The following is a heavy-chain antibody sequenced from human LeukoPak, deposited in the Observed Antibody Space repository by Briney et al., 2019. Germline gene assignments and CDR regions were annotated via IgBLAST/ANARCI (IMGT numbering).Heavy chain of an antibody. D-gene: IGHD3-22*01. CDR1: GGSISSYY. V-gene: IGHV4-59*01. CDR3: ARVTGYMIEDYFDY. J-gene: IGHJ4*02. Sequence: SETLSLTCTVSGGSISSYYWSWIRQPPGKGLEWIGYIYYSGSTNYKPSLKSRVTISVETSKNQFSLRLRSVTAADTAVYYCARVTGYMIEDYFDYWGQGTLVTVSS. CDR2: IYYSGST.